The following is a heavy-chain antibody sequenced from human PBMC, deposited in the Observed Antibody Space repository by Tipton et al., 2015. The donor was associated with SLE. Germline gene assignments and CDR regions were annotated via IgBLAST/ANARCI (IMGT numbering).Heavy chain of an antibody. V-gene: IGHV4-4*07. CDR1: AGSIGSYY. Sequence: TLSLTCTVSAGSIGSYYWNWIRQPAGKGLEWIGRIYTGGTTNYNPSLKSRVTMSVDTSKNQFSLNLSSVTAADTAMYYCARHYGGNSGLDYWGQGTLVTVSS. CDR3: ARHYGGNSGLDY. CDR2: IYTGGTT. J-gene: IGHJ4*02. D-gene: IGHD4-23*01.